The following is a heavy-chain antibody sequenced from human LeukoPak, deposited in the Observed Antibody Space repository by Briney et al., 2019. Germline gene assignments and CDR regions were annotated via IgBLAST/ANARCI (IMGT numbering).Heavy chain of an antibody. D-gene: IGHD3-22*01. CDR1: GYTFTGYY. Sequence: GASVKVSCKASGYTFTGYYIHWVRQAPGQGLEWMGRINPNIGGTNYAQKFQGRVTMTRDMSMSTAYMELSRLRSVDTAVYYCAEEDNSSGYRPFDIWGQGTMVTVPS. V-gene: IGHV1-2*06. J-gene: IGHJ3*02. CDR3: AEEDNSSGYRPFDI. CDR2: INPNIGGT.